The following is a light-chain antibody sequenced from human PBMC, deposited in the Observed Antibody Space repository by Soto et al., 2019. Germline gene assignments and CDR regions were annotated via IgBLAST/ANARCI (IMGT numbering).Light chain of an antibody. CDR3: ISYTDRQSYL. CDR1: SSDIGAYDY. Sequence: QSVLAQPASLSGSPGQSITISCTGTSSDIGAYDYVAWYQQFPGKSPKLMIYAVSDRPPGVSDRFSGSKSGITASLTISGLQTEDEADYYCISYTDRQSYLFGTGTKVTVL. V-gene: IGLV2-14*03. CDR2: AVS. J-gene: IGLJ1*01.